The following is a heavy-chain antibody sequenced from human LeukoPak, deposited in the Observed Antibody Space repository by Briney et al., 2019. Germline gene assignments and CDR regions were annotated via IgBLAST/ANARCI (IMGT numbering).Heavy chain of an antibody. CDR2: INSDGSTT. D-gene: IGHD5-24*01. Sequence: GGSLRLSCAASGFTFSSYWMHWVRQAPGKGLVWVSRINSDGSTTSYADSVMGRFTISRDNAKNTLYLQMNSLRAEDTAVYYCARGDGYNFFDYWGQGTLVTVSS. CDR1: GFTFSSYW. V-gene: IGHV3-74*01. J-gene: IGHJ4*02. CDR3: ARGDGYNFFDY.